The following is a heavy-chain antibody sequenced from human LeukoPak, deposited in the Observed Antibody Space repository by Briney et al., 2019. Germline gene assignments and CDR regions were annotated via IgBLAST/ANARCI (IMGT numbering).Heavy chain of an antibody. Sequence: GGSLRLSCAASGFTFSNAWMSWVRQAPGKGLEWVGRIKSKTVGGTTDYAAPVKGRFTISRDDSKNTLYLQMNSLKTEDTAVYYCTTNEYYYYYMDVWGKGTTVTVSS. CDR3: TTNEYYYYYMDV. D-gene: IGHD1-1*01. CDR1: GFTFSNAW. CDR2: IKSKTVGGTT. V-gene: IGHV3-15*01. J-gene: IGHJ6*03.